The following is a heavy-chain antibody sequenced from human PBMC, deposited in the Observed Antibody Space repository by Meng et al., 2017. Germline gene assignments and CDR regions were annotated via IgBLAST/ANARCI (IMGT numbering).Heavy chain of an antibody. J-gene: IGHJ4*02. Sequence: QGLLQRWGAGLLKPSETLPLASAVYGGSFSGYYWSWIRQPPGKGLEWIGEINHSGSTNYNPSLKGRVTISVDTSKNQFSLKLSSVTAADTAVYYCARRGIAARPFYYWGQGTLVTVSS. CDR1: GGSFSGYY. V-gene: IGHV4-34*01. CDR2: INHSGST. CDR3: ARRGIAARPFYY. D-gene: IGHD6-6*01.